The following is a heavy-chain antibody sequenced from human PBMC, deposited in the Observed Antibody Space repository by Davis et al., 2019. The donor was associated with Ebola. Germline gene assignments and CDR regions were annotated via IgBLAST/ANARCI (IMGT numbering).Heavy chain of an antibody. CDR1: GFTFSSYA. Sequence: LSLTCAASGFTFSSYAMHWVRQAPGKGLEWVAVIWYDGSNKYYADSVKGRFTISRDNSKNTLYLQMNSLRAEDTAVYYCAREGNDYGGRFDYWGQGTLVTVSS. J-gene: IGHJ4*02. CDR2: IWYDGSNK. CDR3: AREGNDYGGRFDY. D-gene: IGHD4-23*01. V-gene: IGHV3-33*08.